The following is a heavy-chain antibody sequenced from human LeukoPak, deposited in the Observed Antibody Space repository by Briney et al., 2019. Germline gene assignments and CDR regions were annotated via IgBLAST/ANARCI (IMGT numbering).Heavy chain of an antibody. V-gene: IGHV1-2*02. J-gene: IGHJ6*03. CDR3: ARGGVFPYYYYYYMDV. CDR2: INPNSGGT. CDR1: GYTFTGYY. Sequence: GASVKVSCKASGYTFTGYYMHWVRQAPGQGLEWMGWINPNSGGTNYAQKFQGRVTMTRDTSISTAYMELSRLRSDDTAVYYCARGGVFPYYYYYYMDVWGKGTTVTISS. D-gene: IGHD2-21*01.